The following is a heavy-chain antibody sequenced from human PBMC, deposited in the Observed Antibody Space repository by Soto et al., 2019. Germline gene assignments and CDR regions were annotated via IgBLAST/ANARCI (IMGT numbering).Heavy chain of an antibody. D-gene: IGHD3-16*01. J-gene: IGHJ6*02. CDR2: ISGYNGHT. CDR1: GYTFTTYG. Sequence: QVQLVQSGAEVRKPGASVKVSCKASGYTFTTYGISWVRQAPGQGLEWMGWISGYNGHTNYAQKFQGRVTMTTDTSTSTVYMVRRSLRSDDTAVYYCAREGEMTYDYYGLDVWGQGTTVTVSS. V-gene: IGHV1-18*01. CDR3: AREGEMTYDYYGLDV.